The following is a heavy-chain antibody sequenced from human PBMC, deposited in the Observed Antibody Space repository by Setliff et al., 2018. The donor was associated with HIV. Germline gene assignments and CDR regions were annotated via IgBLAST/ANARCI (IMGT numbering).Heavy chain of an antibody. Sequence: GGSLRLSCAASGFTFNKAWMNWVRQAPGEGLEWVGRIKTESDGGAIDYAAPVKGRFTISRDDSKNTVYLQMNSLKTEDTAMYYCATIYDYGDYDHDFWGQGTLVTVSS. CDR1: GFTFNKAW. CDR2: IKTESDGGAI. V-gene: IGHV3-15*01. D-gene: IGHD4-17*01. J-gene: IGHJ4*02. CDR3: ATIYDYGDYDHDF.